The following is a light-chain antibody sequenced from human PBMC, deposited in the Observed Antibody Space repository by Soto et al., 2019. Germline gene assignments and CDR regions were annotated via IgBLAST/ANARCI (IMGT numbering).Light chain of an antibody. J-gene: IGLJ2*01. CDR2: YDS. CDR3: RVWDSKSDHSV. V-gene: IGLV3-21*01. Sequence: SYELTQPPSAAVAPGETARITRGGNHIGCKSVHWYHQKPVQAPVLVIYYDSDRPSGIPERFSGSNSGNTATLTITRVAAGDEADYYCRVWDSKSDHSVFGGGTKLTVL. CDR1: HIGCKS.